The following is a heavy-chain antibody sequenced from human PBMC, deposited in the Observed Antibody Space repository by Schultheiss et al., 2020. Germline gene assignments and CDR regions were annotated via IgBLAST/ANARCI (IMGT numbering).Heavy chain of an antibody. J-gene: IGHJ4*02. CDR2: IYHSGST. V-gene: IGHV4-38-2*02. D-gene: IGHD3-16*01. CDR3: ARDWAKGPYDF. CDR1: GGSISTYY. Sequence: SQTLSLTCSVSGGSISTYYWSWIRQPPGKGLEWIGSIYHSGSTYYNPSLKSRVTISLDTSKNQLSLKLSSVTAADTAVFYCARDWAKGPYDFWGQGALVTVSS.